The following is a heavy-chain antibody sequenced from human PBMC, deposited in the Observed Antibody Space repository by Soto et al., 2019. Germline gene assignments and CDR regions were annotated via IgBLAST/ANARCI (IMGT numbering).Heavy chain of an antibody. CDR3: AKERYCSGGSCYGDFDY. V-gene: IGHV3-23*01. J-gene: IGHJ4*02. D-gene: IGHD2-15*01. CDR1: GFTFSSYA. Sequence: EVQLLESGGGLVQPGGSLRLSCAASGFTFSSYAMSWVRQAPGKGLEWVSAISGSGGSTYYADSVKGRFTISRDNSKNTLYRQMNSLRAEDTAVYYCAKERYCSGGSCYGDFDYWGQGTLVTVSS. CDR2: ISGSGGST.